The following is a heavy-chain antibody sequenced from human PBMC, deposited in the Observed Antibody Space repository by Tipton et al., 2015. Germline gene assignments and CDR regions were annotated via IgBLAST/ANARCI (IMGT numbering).Heavy chain of an antibody. CDR1: SDSISKYY. Sequence: GSLRLSCSVSSDSISKYYWSWIRQPPGKELEWIGYIQYSGSTNYNPSLKSRVTISVDTSKTQFSLKLSSVIAADTAVYYCARASIIQGYYHDSSRYYLFNSWGQGTLVTVSS. V-gene: IGHV4-59*01. CDR2: IQYSGST. D-gene: IGHD3-22*01. CDR3: ARASIIQGYYHDSSRYYLFNS. J-gene: IGHJ1*01.